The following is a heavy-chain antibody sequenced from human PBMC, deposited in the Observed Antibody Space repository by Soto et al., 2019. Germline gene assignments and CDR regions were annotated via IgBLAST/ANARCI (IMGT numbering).Heavy chain of an antibody. CDR2: ISHSGTSK. V-gene: IGHV3-30*18. J-gene: IGHJ5*02. CDR3: AKAWGSSGWFNWFNP. D-gene: IGHD6-19*01. CDR1: GFTVATTG. Sequence: QVQLVESGGGVVQPGESLQVACAASGFTVATTGMHWVRQAPGKGLEWVAMISHSGTSKVYIDSVQGRFTISRDNANNKLYLQMRSLRPEDMAIYYCAKAWGSSGWFNWFNPWGQGVLVTVSS.